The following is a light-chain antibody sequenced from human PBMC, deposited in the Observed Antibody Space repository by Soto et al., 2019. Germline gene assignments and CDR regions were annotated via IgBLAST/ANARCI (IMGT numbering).Light chain of an antibody. Sequence: MFITRSPATLSKTQGEIATLSSRAIQSINLGLAWYRQKPGQAPRLLIYDASTRATGFPARFSGSGSGTDFTLTITSLQSEDFAVYYCQQYDNWPWTFGQGTKVDI. CDR1: QSINLG. CDR2: DAS. V-gene: IGKV3-15*01. CDR3: QQYDNWPWT. J-gene: IGKJ1*01.